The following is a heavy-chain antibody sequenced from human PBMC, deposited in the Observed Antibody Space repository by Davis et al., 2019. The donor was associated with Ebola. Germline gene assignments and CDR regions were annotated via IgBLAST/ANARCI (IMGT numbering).Heavy chain of an antibody. J-gene: IGHJ5*02. CDR2: INPNSGGT. D-gene: IGHD6-13*01. V-gene: IGHV1-2*02. CDR1: GYTFTSYA. CDR3: ARDLGVATA. Sequence: ASVKVSCKASGYTFTSYAMHWVRQAPGQRLEWMGWINPNSGGTDYAQKFQGRVTMTRDTSITTAYMELSRLTSDDTAVYYCARDLGVATAWGQGTLVTVSS.